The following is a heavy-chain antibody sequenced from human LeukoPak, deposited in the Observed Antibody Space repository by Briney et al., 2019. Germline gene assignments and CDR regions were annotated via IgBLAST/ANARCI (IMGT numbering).Heavy chain of an antibody. V-gene: IGHV4-34*01. Sequence: SETLSLTCAVYGGSFSGYYWSWIRQPPGKGLEWIGEINHSGSTNYNPSLKSRVTISVDTSKNQFSLKVRSVTAADTAVYYCARAPGTVTTFDYWGQGTLVTVSS. J-gene: IGHJ4*02. CDR2: INHSGST. D-gene: IGHD4-17*01. CDR3: ARAPGTVTTFDY. CDR1: GGSFSGYY.